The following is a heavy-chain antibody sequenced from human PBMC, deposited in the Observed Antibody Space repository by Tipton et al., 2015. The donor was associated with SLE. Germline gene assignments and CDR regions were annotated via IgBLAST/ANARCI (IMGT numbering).Heavy chain of an antibody. CDR2: INHSGST. J-gene: IGHJ4*02. Sequence: TLSLTCAVYGGSFSGYYWSWIRQPPGKGLEWIGEINHSGSTNYNPSLKSRVTIPVDTSKNQFSLKLSSVTAADTAVYYCARATGKAGYSYGYVNDYWGQGTLVTVSS. CDR3: ARATGKAGYSYGYVNDY. CDR1: GGSFSGYY. V-gene: IGHV4-34*01. D-gene: IGHD5-18*01.